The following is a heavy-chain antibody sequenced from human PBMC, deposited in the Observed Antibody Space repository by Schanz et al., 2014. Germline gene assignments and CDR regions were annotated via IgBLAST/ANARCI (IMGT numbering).Heavy chain of an antibody. Sequence: VQLVESGGGVVQPGRSLRLSCAASGFTFSSYGMHWVRQAPGKGLEWVSYISGSSRTIYYADSMKGRFTVSRDNAENALYLQMNSLRAEDTAVYYCARIGGSVFDYWAQGTLVTVSS. CDR1: GFTFSSYG. CDR3: ARIGGSVFDY. V-gene: IGHV3-48*01. D-gene: IGHD3-10*01. J-gene: IGHJ4*02. CDR2: ISGSSRTI.